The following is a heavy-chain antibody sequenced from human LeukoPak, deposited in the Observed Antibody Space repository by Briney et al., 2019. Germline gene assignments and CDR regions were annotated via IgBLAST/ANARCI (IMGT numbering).Heavy chain of an antibody. CDR1: GFTFSNDW. D-gene: IGHD6-19*01. J-gene: IGHJ3*02. CDR2: INKDGSKK. Sequence: GGSLRLSCASSGFTFSNDWMTWVRQAQGKGLEWVANINKDGSKKNYVDSVKGRFTISRDNSKNSLFLQMNSLRAEDTAIYYCARDTSPSSSSSYFDAFDMWGQGTVVTVSS. V-gene: IGHV3-7*01. CDR3: ARDTSPSSSSSYFDAFDM.